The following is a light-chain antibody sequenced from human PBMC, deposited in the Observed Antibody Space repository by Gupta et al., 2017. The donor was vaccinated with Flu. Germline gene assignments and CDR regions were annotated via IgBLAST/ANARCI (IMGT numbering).Light chain of an antibody. J-gene: IGLJ1*01. V-gene: IGLV2-11*01. CDR3: CSSAAGHTYV. Sequence: PRSVSGSPGQSATISCTGPTSNIGGSNLVSWYQQRPGRAPKLIIYDVNQRPSGVPDCFSGSRSCITASLTISGLQAESEGDFYCCSSAAGHTYVFGPASTVTGL. CDR2: DVN. CDR1: TSNIGGSNL.